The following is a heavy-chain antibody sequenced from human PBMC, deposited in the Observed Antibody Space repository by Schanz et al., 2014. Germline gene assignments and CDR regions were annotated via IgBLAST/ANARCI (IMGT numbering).Heavy chain of an antibody. D-gene: IGHD3-10*01. J-gene: IGHJ4*02. CDR3: ARIGGSVFDY. Sequence: EVQLLESGGGLVQPGGSLRLSCAASGFTISSYAMSWVRQAPGKGLEWVSAINTGVNTYYADSVRGRFTMSRDNSKNTLYLQMNSLRAGDAAVYYCARIGGSVFDYWAQGTLVTVSS. V-gene: IGHV3-23*01. CDR2: INTGVNT. CDR1: GFTISSYA.